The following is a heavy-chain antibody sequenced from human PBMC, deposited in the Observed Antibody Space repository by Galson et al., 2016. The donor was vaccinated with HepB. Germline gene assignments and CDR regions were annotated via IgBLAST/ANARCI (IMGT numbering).Heavy chain of an antibody. J-gene: IGHJ4*02. D-gene: IGHD2-21*02. CDR1: GYTFTSYG. V-gene: IGHV1-18*01. Sequence: SVKVSCKASGYTFTSYGINWVRQAPGQGLEWMGWISASNDNTDYAQRLRGRVTMTTDTSTSTAYMELRSLRSDDTAVYFCARGPPGEGDWVFDYWGQGTLVTVSS. CDR2: ISASNDNT. CDR3: ARGPPGEGDWVFDY.